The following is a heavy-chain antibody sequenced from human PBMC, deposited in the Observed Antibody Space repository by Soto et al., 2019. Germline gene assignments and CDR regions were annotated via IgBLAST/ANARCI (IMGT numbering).Heavy chain of an antibody. J-gene: IGHJ6*02. V-gene: IGHV4-30-2*01. CDR2: TYHSGST. Sequence: PSETLSLTCAVSGGSISSGGYSWSWIRQPPGKGLEWIGYTYHSGSTYYNPSLKSRVTISVDRSKNQFSLKLSSVTAADTAVYYCARGQLAYYYYGMDVWGQGTTVTVSS. CDR1: GGSISSGGYS. D-gene: IGHD6-6*01. CDR3: ARGQLAYYYYGMDV.